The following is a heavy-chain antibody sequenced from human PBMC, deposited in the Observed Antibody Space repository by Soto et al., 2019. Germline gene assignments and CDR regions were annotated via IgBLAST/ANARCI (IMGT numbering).Heavy chain of an antibody. CDR3: ARGGTQYYDFWSGYYSNVSGGFDI. Sequence: ASVKVSCKASGYSFTANSMHWVRQAPGQGLEWMGWINPNNGGTNYARKLQGRVTMTTDTSTSTAYMELRSLRSDDTAVYYCARGGTQYYDFWSGYYSNVSGGFDIWGQGTMVTVSS. D-gene: IGHD3-3*01. CDR2: INPNNGGT. V-gene: IGHV1-2*02. J-gene: IGHJ3*02. CDR1: GYSFTANS.